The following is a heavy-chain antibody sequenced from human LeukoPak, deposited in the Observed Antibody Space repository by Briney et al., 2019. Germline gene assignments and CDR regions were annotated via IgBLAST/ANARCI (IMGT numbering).Heavy chain of an antibody. CDR1: GYTFTGYY. CDR2: INPNSGGT. D-gene: IGHD5/OR15-5a*01. Sequence: ASVKVSCKASGYTFTGYYMHWVRQAPGQGLEWMGRINPNSGGTNYAQKFQGRVTMTRDTSISTAYMELSSLRSEDTAVYYCATLNGMSFDYWGQGTLVTVSS. CDR3: ATLNGMSFDY. J-gene: IGHJ4*02. V-gene: IGHV1-2*06.